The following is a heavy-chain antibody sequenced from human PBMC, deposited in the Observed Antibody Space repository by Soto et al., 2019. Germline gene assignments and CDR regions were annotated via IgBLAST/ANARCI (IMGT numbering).Heavy chain of an antibody. CDR3: ARDQNRRDDVWDYYYGMDV. CDR2: IWYDGSNK. CDR1: GFTFSSYG. V-gene: IGHV3-33*01. J-gene: IGHJ6*02. D-gene: IGHD3-3*01. Sequence: GGSLRLSCAASGFTFSSYGMHWVRQAPGKGLEWVAVIWYDGSNKYYADSVKGRFTISRDNSKNTLYLQMNSLRAEDTAVYYCARDQNRRDDVWDYYYGMDVWGQGTTVTVSS.